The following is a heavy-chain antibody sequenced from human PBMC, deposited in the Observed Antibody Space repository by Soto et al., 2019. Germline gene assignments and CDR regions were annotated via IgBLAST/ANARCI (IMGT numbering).Heavy chain of an antibody. J-gene: IGHJ1*01. V-gene: IGHV3-49*03. CDR1: GFPFANFL. CDR3: IGSFPF. D-gene: IGHD3-10*01. CDR2: IRSQPYGGTT. Sequence: EVYLVESGGGLVEPGRSLRLSCTGSGFPFANFLMSWFRQAPGKGLEWVGFIRSQPYGGTTQYAASVRGRFTISRDDSNGIAYLQMNSLTSEDSGVYYCIGSFPFWGQGTLVTVSS.